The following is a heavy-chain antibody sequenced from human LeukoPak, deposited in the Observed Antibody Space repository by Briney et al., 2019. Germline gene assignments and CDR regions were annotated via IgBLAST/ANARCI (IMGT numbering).Heavy chain of an antibody. V-gene: IGHV4-59*01. CDR2: KHYGGGA. CDR3: ARDTFYYGSEDDYDDVFDL. D-gene: IGHD3-10*01. CDR1: GGSITSNY. Sequence: PSETLSLTCTVSGGSITSNYWSWIRQPPGKGLEWIGYKHYGGGANANPPLRSRVTISVDTSKNQFSLKLNSVTAADTAVYYCARDTFYYGSEDDYDDVFDLWSQGTMVTVSS. J-gene: IGHJ3*01.